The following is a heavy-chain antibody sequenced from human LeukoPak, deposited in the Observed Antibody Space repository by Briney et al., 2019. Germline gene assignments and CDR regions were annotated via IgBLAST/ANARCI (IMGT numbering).Heavy chain of an antibody. J-gene: IGHJ4*02. V-gene: IGHV4-59*01. CDR2: ICYSGST. D-gene: IGHD4-23*01. CDR3: AREVVDGGNDY. CDR1: GGSISSYY. Sequence: SETLSLTCTVSGGSISSYYWSWIRQPPGKGLEWIGYICYSGSTNYNPSLKSRVTISVDTSKNQFSLKLSSVTAADTAVYYCAREVVDGGNDYWGQGTLVTVSS.